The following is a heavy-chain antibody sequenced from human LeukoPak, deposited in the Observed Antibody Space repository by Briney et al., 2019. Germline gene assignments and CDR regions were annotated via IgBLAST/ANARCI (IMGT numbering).Heavy chain of an antibody. D-gene: IGHD2-2*01. Sequence: SQTLSLTCTVSGGSISSSSYYWGWIRQPPGKGLERIGSIYYSGSTYYNPSLKSRVTISVDTSKNQFSLKLSSVTAADTAVYYCARRLEYCSSTSCSNYFDYWGQGTLVTVSS. CDR1: GGSISSSSYY. CDR2: IYYSGST. V-gene: IGHV4-39*01. CDR3: ARRLEYCSSTSCSNYFDY. J-gene: IGHJ4*02.